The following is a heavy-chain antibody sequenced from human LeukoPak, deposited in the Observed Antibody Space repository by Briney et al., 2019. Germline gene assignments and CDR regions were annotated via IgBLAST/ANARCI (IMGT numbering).Heavy chain of an antibody. CDR1: GGSFNGYY. V-gene: IGHV4-34*01. D-gene: IGHD5-18*01. J-gene: IGHJ4*02. Sequence: SETLSLTCAVYGGSFNGYYWSWIRQPPGKGLEWIGEINHSGSTNYNPSLKSRVTISVDTSKNQFSLKLSSVTAADTAVYYCARERTVDTAMVGFDYWGQGTLVTVSS. CDR2: INHSGST. CDR3: ARERTVDTAMVGFDY.